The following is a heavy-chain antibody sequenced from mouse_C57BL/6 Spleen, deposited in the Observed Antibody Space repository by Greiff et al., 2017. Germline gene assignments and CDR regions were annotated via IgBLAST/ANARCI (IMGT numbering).Heavy chain of an antibody. D-gene: IGHD2-3*01. V-gene: IGHV1-54*01. Sequence: QVQLKQSGAELVRPGTSVKVSCKASGYAFTNYLIEWVKQRPGQGLEWIGVINPGSGGTNYNEKFKGKATLTADKSSSTAYMQLSSLTSEDSAVYFCARDDGYYSFAYWGQGTLVTVSA. CDR2: INPGSGGT. CDR1: GYAFTNYL. CDR3: ARDDGYYSFAY. J-gene: IGHJ3*01.